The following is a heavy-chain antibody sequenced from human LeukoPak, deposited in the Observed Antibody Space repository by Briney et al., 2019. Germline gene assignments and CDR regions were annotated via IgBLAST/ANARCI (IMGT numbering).Heavy chain of an antibody. D-gene: IGHD1-1*01. CDR1: GGSFSGYY. J-gene: IGHJ5*02. V-gene: IGHV4-34*01. CDR2: INHSGST. Sequence: KPSETLSLTCAVYGGSFSGYYWSWIRQPPEKGLEWIGEINHSGSTNYNPSLKSRVTISVDTSKNQFSLKLSSVTAADTAVYYCARVSPAGRTSRFDPWGQGTLVTVSS. CDR3: ARVSPAGRTSRFDP.